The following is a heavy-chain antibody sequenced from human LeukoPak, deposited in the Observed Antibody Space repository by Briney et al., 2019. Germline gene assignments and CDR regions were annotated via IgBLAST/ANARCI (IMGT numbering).Heavy chain of an antibody. CDR3: ARGRYSNSFYYYYAMDV. J-gene: IGHJ6*02. Sequence: SETLSLTCAVFGGSFSGHYWSWIRQPPGKGLEWIGEINHRGSTTYNPSLKSRVTISVDTSKSQFSLKLSSLTAADTAVYYCARGRYSNSFYYYYAMDVWGQGTTVTVSS. CDR1: GGSFSGHY. D-gene: IGHD4-11*01. CDR2: INHRGST. V-gene: IGHV4-34*01.